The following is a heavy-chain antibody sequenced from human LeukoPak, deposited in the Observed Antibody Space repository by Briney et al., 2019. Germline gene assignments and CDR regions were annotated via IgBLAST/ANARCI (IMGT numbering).Heavy chain of an antibody. CDR2: ISGSGGST. CDR3: AKGMFGSGWYGDDY. Sequence: QPGGSLRLSCAASGFTFSSYAMSWVRQAPGEVLEWVSAISGSGGSTYYADSVKGRVTISRDKSKNTLYLQMNSLRAEDTAVYYCAKGMFGSGWYGDDYWGQGTLVTVSS. CDR1: GFTFSSYA. J-gene: IGHJ4*02. D-gene: IGHD6-19*01. V-gene: IGHV3-23*01.